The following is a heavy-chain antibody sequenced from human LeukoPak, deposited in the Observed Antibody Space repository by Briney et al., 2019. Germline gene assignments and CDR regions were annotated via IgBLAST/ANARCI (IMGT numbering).Heavy chain of an antibody. CDR3: ARDPVRGYSYGTGHWYYFDY. CDR2: INPSGGST. V-gene: IGHV1-46*01. CDR1: GYTFTSYY. J-gene: IGHJ4*02. D-gene: IGHD5-18*01. Sequence: ASVKVSCKPSGYTFTSYYMHWVRQAPGQGLEWMGIINPSGGSTSYAQKFQGRVTMTRDTSTSTVYMELSSLRSEDTAVYYCARDPVRGYSYGTGHWYYFDYWGQGTLVTVSS.